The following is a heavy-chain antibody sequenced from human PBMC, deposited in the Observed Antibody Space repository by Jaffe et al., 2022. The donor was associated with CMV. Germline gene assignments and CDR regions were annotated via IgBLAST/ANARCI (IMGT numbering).Heavy chain of an antibody. D-gene: IGHD7-27*01. CDR1: AFIFSNYG. J-gene: IGHJ5*02. V-gene: IGHV3-30*03. CDR3: ARNASPRLGWFDP. Sequence: QEQLVQSGGGAAQPGGSLRLSCAASAFIFSNYGMHWVRQAPGKGLEWVAVVSHDGTGRYYSDSVRGRFTISRDNSMNTVSLQMDSLRPEDTAVYYCARNASPRLGWFDPWGQGTLVIVSS. CDR2: VSHDGTGR.